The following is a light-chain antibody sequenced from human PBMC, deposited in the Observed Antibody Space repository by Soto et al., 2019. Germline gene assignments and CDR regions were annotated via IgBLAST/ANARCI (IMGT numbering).Light chain of an antibody. J-gene: IGLJ3*02. CDR2: EVS. V-gene: IGLV2-14*01. CDR3: SSYTSSSTPNWV. CDR1: SSDVGGYNY. Sequence: QSALTQPASVSGSPGQSITISCTGTSSDVGGYNYVSWYQQHPGKAPKLMIYEVSNRPSGVSNRFSGSKSGNTASLTISGLQAEGEADYYCSSYTSSSTPNWVFGGGTKVTVL.